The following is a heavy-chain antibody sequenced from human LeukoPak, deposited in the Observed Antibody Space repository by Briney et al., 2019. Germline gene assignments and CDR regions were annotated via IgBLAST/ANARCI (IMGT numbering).Heavy chain of an antibody. CDR3: ARLAYCSNDVCYSNYYYSMDV. J-gene: IGHJ6*03. Sequence: GESLKISCKGSGYTFSSYWIGWVLQMPGKDLEWMGIIYPDDSDTRYSPSFQGQVTISADKSISTAYLQWSSLKASDTAMYYCARLAYCSNDVCYSNYYYSMDVWGKGTTVTVPS. V-gene: IGHV5-51*01. D-gene: IGHD2-8*01. CDR2: IYPDDSDT. CDR1: GYTFSSYW.